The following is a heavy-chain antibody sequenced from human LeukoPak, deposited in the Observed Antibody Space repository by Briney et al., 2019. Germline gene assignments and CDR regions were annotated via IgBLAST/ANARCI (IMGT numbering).Heavy chain of an antibody. CDR1: GFTFSSYG. CDR2: ISYDGSNK. V-gene: IGHV3-30*18. D-gene: IGHD5-18*01. Sequence: GGSLRLSCAASGFTFSSYGMHWVRQAPGKGLERVAVISYDGSNKYYADSVKGRFTISRDNSKNTLVLQMNSLRAEDTAVYYCAKEFQGIQLWYYFDYWGQGTLVTVSS. J-gene: IGHJ4*02. CDR3: AKEFQGIQLWYYFDY.